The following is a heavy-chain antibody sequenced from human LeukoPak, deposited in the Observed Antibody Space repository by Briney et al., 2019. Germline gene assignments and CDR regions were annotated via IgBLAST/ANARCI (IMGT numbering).Heavy chain of an antibody. Sequence: GGSLRLSCAASGLTVSSNYMSWVRQAPGKGLHWVSVIYNGDDTYYADSVKGRFTISRDSSKNTLYLQMNSLRVEDTAVYYCARVLRYQLPPDFWGQGTLVTVSS. D-gene: IGHD2-2*01. CDR3: ARVLRYQLPPDF. CDR2: IYNGDDT. CDR1: GLTVSSNY. V-gene: IGHV3-53*01. J-gene: IGHJ4*02.